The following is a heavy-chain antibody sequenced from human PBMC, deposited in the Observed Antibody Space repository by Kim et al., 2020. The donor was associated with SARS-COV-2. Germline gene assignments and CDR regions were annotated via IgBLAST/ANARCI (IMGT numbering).Heavy chain of an antibody. J-gene: IGHJ6*02. V-gene: IGHV5-51*01. CDR3: ARQQGMYYYGMDV. CDR2: IFPGDSET. Sequence: GESLKISCKGSGYDFTNYWIGWVRQMPGKGLDWMGIIFPGDSETRYSPSFQGQVAISADKSISTAYLQWSSLKASDTAMYYCARQQGMYYYGMDVWGQGTTVSVSS. CDR1: GYDFTNYW.